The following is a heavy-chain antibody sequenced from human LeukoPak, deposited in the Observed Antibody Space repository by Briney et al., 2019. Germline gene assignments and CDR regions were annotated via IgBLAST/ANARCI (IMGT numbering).Heavy chain of an antibody. D-gene: IGHD5-24*01. CDR2: ISYDGSNK. V-gene: IGHV3-30*04. CDR3: ARDTVSDGYNFDYYYYYMDV. Sequence: GGSLRLSCAASGFTFSSYAMHWVRQAPGKGLEWVAVISYDGSNKYYADSVKGRFTISRDNSKNTLYLRMNSLRAEDTAVYYCARDTVSDGYNFDYYYYYMDVWGKGTTVTVSS. CDR1: GFTFSSYA. J-gene: IGHJ6*03.